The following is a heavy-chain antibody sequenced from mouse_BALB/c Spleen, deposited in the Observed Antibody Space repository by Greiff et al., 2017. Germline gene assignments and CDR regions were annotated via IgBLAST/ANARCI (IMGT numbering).Heavy chain of an antibody. V-gene: IGHV1-18*01. CDR2: INPNNGGT. D-gene: IGHD2-1*01. Sequence: EVHLVESGPELVKPGASVKIPCKASGYTFTDYNMDWVKQSHGKSLEWIGDINPNNGGTIYNQKFKGKATLTVDKSSSTAYMELRSLTSEDTAVYYCARRGGNYAYWGQGTLVTVSA. CDR3: ARRGGNYAY. J-gene: IGHJ3*01. CDR1: GYTFTDYN.